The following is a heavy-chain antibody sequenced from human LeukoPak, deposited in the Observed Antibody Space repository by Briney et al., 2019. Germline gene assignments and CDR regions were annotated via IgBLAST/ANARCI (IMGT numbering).Heavy chain of an antibody. CDR2: IYYSGST. Sequence: PSETLSLTCTVSGGSISNYYWSWIRQPPGKRLEWIGYIYYSGSTDYNPSLKSRVTISVDTSENHFSLMLTFVTAADTAVYYCARSPSRDGYNNLILFENWGQGTLSPSPQ. CDR1: GGSISNYY. V-gene: IGHV4-59*08. CDR3: ARSPSRDGYNNLILFEN. D-gene: IGHD5-24*01. J-gene: IGHJ4*02.